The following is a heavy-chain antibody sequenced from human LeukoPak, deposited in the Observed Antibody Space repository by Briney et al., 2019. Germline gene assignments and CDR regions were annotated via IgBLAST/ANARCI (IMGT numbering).Heavy chain of an antibody. Sequence: GGSLRLSCAASGFTFSSYSMNWVRQAPGKGLEWVSSISSSSSYIYYADSVKGRFTISRDNAKNSLYLQMNSLRAEDTAVYYCTKYYYDSSGSLYFDYWGQGTLVTVSS. V-gene: IGHV3-21*01. D-gene: IGHD3-22*01. CDR3: TKYYYDSSGSLYFDY. CDR1: GFTFSSYS. J-gene: IGHJ4*02. CDR2: ISSSSSYI.